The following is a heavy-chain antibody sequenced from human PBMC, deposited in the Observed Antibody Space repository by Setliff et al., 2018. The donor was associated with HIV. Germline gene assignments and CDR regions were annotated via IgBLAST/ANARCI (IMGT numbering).Heavy chain of an antibody. CDR1: GYTFTDYF. V-gene: IGHV1-2*02. D-gene: IGHD4-17*01. J-gene: IGHJ4*02. CDR2: ISPNNGDT. CDR3: ARDTVKATFSDY. Sequence: ASVKVSCKASGYTFTDYFMHWVRQAPGQGLEWMGWISPNNGDTTIPQRFQGRVTMTSDTSINTAYMELSSLRSDDTAVYYCARDTVKATFSDYWGQGTLVTVSS.